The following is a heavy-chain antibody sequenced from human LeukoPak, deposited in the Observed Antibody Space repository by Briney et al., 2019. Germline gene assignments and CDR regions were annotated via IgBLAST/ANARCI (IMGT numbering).Heavy chain of an antibody. Sequence: GGSLRLSRAASGFTFSSNGMHWVRQAPGKGLEWVATIWYDGSQKYYADSVKGRFTISRDNSKNTLYVQMNSLRADDTAVYYCARLVGARGGYFDYWGQGTLVTVSS. CDR1: GFTFSSNG. V-gene: IGHV3-33*01. J-gene: IGHJ4*02. CDR3: ARLVGARGGYFDY. CDR2: IWYDGSQK. D-gene: IGHD1-26*01.